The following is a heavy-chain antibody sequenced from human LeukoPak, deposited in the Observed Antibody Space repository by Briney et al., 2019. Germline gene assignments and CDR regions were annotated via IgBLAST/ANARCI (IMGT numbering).Heavy chain of an antibody. J-gene: IGHJ4*02. D-gene: IGHD3-22*01. CDR1: GYTFTSYA. V-gene: IGHV1-3*01. CDR3: ARARYYYDSSGYYSPLYYFDY. CDR2: INAGNGNT. Sequence: GASVKVSCKASGYTFTSYAMHWVRQAPGQRLEWMGWINAGNGNTKYSQKFQGRVTITRDTSASTAYMELSNLRSEDTAVYYCARARYYYDSSGYYSPLYYFDYWGQGTLVTVSS.